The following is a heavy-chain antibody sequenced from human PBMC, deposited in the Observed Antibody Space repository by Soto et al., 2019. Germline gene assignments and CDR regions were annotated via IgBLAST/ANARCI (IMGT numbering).Heavy chain of an antibody. CDR1: GFTFSSYW. V-gene: IGHV3-74*01. D-gene: IGHD3-3*01. CDR2: INSDGSST. CDR3: ASAIFGVAPRD. J-gene: IGHJ4*02. Sequence: SLRLSCAASGFTFSSYWMHWVRQAPGKGLVWVSRINSDGSSTSYADSVKGRFTISRDNAKNTLYLQMNSLRAEDTAVYYCASAIFGVAPRDWGQGTLVTVSS.